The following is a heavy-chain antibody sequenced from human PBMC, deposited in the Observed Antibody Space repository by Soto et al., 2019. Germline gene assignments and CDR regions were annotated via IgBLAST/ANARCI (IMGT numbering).Heavy chain of an antibody. CDR2: MYSGGSR. CDR1: GLSVSGSY. D-gene: IGHD3-16*01. Sequence: EVQLVETGGGLIQPGGSVRLSCVASGLSVSGSYMNWVRQAPGEGLEWVSVMYSGGSRYYADSVKGRFTISRDDSKNIVYLQMNDLEVGDTAVYYCARGLFVVCGVSFDTWGQGTLVRVSS. J-gene: IGHJ4*02. V-gene: IGHV3-53*02. CDR3: ARGLFVVCGVSFDT.